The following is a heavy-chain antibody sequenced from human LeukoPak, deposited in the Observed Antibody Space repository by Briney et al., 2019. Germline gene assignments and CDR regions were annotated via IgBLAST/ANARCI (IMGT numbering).Heavy chain of an antibody. J-gene: IGHJ4*02. CDR2: INPNSGGT. D-gene: IGHD3-10*01. CDR3: ARGLYGSGSYNLDY. V-gene: IGHV1-2*02. CDR1: GYTFTGYY. Sequence: ASVKVSCKASGYTFTGYYMHWVRQAPGQGLEWMGWINPNSGGTNYAQKFQGRVTMTRDTSISTAYMELSSLRSEDTAVYYCARGLYGSGSYNLDYWGQGTLVTVSS.